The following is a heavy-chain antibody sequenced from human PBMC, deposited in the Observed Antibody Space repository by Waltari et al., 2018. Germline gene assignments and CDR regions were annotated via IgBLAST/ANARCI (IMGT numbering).Heavy chain of an antibody. CDR2: IKYDGRAT. D-gene: IGHD2-2*01. CDR1: GFSFSAYW. CDR3: ARGSPGYVRVWDC. Sequence: EVQLMESGGGLVQPGGSLRLSCAASGFSFSAYWMTWVCQAPGKGLEWVANIKYDGRATYHADSVNGRFSISRDNAKNSLYLQMNSVSAEDTAIYYCARGSPGYVRVWDCWGQGTMVTVSS. V-gene: IGHV3-7*03. J-gene: IGHJ4*02.